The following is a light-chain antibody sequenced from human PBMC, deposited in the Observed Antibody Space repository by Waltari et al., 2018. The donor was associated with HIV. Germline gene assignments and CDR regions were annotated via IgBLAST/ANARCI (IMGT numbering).Light chain of an antibody. V-gene: IGKV4-1*01. CDR1: QSVCYSSDHENY. J-gene: IGKJ1*01. CDR3: QQYRQTPWT. CDR2: WAS. Sequence: DIVMTQSPESLAVALGERAIINCRSSQSVCYSSDHENYLAWYQQKPRPPPQLLMYWASHRGFAVPDRFSGSASWTNFTLSISNVEAEDVAIYYCQQYRQTPWTFGQGTKLEVK.